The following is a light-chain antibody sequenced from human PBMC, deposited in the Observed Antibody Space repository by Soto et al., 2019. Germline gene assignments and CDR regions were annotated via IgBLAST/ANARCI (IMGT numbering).Light chain of an antibody. V-gene: IGLV1-47*01. CDR1: RSNIGNNY. Sequence: QSLLTQPPSASGSPGQTVTISCSGSRSNIGNNYVCWYQQLPGAAPKLLIYRNTQRPSGVPDRFSGSKSGTAASLAISGLRSEDEADYFCEAWDDSLSGHVFGTGTKVTVL. CDR2: RNT. J-gene: IGLJ1*01. CDR3: EAWDDSLSGHV.